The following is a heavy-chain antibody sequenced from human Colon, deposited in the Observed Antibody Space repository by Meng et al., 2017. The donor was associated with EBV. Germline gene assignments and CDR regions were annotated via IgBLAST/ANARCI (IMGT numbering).Heavy chain of an antibody. D-gene: IGHD1-26*01. V-gene: IGHV4-4*02. CDR2: IDDSGST. CDR1: GVSISSNIR. CDR3: ARGKQDAWELLAY. Sequence: QVPLQESSPGRVTPSGTLSLTCGVSGVSISSNIRWTWVRQPPGKGLEWIGDIDDSGSTNYNPSLNSRISISLDKSKNHFSLKVNSVTAADTAVYYCARGKQDAWELLAYWGQGALVTVSS. J-gene: IGHJ4*02.